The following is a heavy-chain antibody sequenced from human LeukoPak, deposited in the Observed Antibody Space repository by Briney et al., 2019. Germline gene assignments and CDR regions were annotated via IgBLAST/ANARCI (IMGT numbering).Heavy chain of an antibody. CDR3: ARYIVATIITGMDV. J-gene: IGHJ6*02. Sequence: PSETLSLTCTVSGGSISSYYWSWIRQPPGKGLEWIGYIYYSGSTNYNPSFKSRVTISVDTSKNQFSLKLSSVTAADTAVYYCARYIVATIITGMDVWGQGTTVTVSS. CDR1: GGSISSYY. D-gene: IGHD5-12*01. CDR2: IYYSGST. V-gene: IGHV4-59*01.